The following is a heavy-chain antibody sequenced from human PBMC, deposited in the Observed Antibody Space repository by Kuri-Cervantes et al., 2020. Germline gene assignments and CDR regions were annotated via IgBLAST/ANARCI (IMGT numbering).Heavy chain of an antibody. V-gene: IGHV4-38-2*01. J-gene: IGHJ5*02. CDR2: IYHSGST. D-gene: IGHD6-13*01. CDR3: ARGGYSSSWYISRTKNWFDP. Sequence: GSLRLSCAVSGYSISSGYYWGWIRQPPGKGLEWIGSIYHSGSTYYNPSLKSRVTISVDTSKNQFSLKLSSVTAADTAVYYCARGGYSSSWYISRTKNWFDPWGQGTLVTVSS. CDR1: GYSISSGYY.